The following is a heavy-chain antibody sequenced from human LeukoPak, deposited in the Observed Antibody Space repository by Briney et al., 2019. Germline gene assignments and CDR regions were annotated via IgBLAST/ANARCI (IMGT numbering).Heavy chain of an antibody. CDR2: ISAYNGNT. J-gene: IGHJ3*02. V-gene: IGHV1-18*01. CDR1: GYTFTSYG. CDR3: ARDQYSGSYLVAFDI. D-gene: IGHD1-26*01. Sequence: ASVKVSCKASGYTFTSYGISWVRQAPGQGLEWMGWISAYNGNTNYAQKLQGRVTMTTDTSTSTAYMELRSLRSDDTAVYYCARDQYSGSYLVAFDIWGQGTMVTVSS.